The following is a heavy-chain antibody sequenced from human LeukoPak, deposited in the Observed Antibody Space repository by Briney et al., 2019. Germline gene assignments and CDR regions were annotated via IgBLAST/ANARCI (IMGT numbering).Heavy chain of an antibody. J-gene: IGHJ4*02. Sequence: GRSLRLSCAASRFTFSTYAMHWVRQAPGKGLEGVAVITYDGSNKYYAASVKGRFTISRDNSKNTLYLQMNSLRAEDAAVYYCARDRLLDYWGQGTLVTVSS. CDR1: RFTFSTYA. CDR3: ARDRLLDY. V-gene: IGHV3-30-3*01. D-gene: IGHD6-25*01. CDR2: ITYDGSNK.